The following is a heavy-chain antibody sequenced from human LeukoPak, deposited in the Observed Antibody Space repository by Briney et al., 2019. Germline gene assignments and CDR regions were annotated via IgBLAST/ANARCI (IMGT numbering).Heavy chain of an antibody. CDR3: ARDSGSYWDLLTGFDY. CDR1: GFTFSSYS. V-gene: IGHV3-21*01. CDR2: ISSSSSYI. Sequence: SGGSLRLSCAASGFTFSSYSMNWVRQAPGKGLEWVSFISSSSSYIYYADSVKGRFTISRDNAKNSLYLQMNSLRAEDTAVYYCARDSGSYWDLLTGFDYWGQGTLVTVSS. J-gene: IGHJ4*02. D-gene: IGHD1-26*01.